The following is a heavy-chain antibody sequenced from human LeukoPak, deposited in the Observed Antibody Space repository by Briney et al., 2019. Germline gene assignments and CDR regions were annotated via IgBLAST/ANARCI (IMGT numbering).Heavy chain of an antibody. CDR2: INHSGST. CDR3: AGVVPAAKRGWFDP. V-gene: IGHV4-34*01. CDR1: GGSISGYY. D-gene: IGHD2-2*01. J-gene: IGHJ5*02. Sequence: SETLSLTCTVSGGSISGYYWSWIRQPPGKGLEWIGEINHSGSTNYNPSLKSRVTISVDTSKNQFSLKLSSVTAADTAVYYCAGVVPAAKRGWFDPWGQGTLVTVSS.